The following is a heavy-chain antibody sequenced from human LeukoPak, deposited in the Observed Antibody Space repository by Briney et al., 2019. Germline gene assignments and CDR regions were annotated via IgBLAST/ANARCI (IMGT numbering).Heavy chain of an antibody. V-gene: IGHV4-59*01. CDR3: ARARRSSSWYVIDHRDAFDI. J-gene: IGHJ3*02. Sequence: SETLSLTCTVSGGSISSYYWSWIRQPPGKGLEWIGYIYYSGSTNYNPSLKSRVTISVDTSKNQFSLKLSSVTAADTAVYYCARARRSSSWYVIDHRDAFDIWGQGTMVTVSS. CDR2: IYYSGST. CDR1: GGSISSYY. D-gene: IGHD6-13*01.